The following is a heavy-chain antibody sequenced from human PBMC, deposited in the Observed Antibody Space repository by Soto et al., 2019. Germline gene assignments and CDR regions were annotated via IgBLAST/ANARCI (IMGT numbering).Heavy chain of an antibody. V-gene: IGHV4-59*08. CDR3: ARLNIVVVPAAIGWFDP. J-gene: IGHJ5*02. D-gene: IGHD2-2*01. CDR2: IYYSGST. Sequence: SETLSLTCTVSGGSISSYYWSWIRQPPGKGLEWIGYIYYSGSTNYNPSLKSRVTISVDTSKNQFSLKLSSVTAADTAVYYCARLNIVVVPAAIGWFDPWGQGTLVTAPQ. CDR1: GGSISSYY.